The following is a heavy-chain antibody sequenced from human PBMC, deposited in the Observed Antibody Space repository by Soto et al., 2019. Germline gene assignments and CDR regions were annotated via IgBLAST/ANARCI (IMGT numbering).Heavy chain of an antibody. CDR2: IDFDADK. CDR1: GFSLSDSGMC. CDR3: ARCDSSGLCYYFDY. J-gene: IGHJ4*02. D-gene: IGHD3-22*01. Sequence: SGPTVVNPTQTLTLTCTLSGFSLSDSGMCVSWIRQPPGKALEWLARIDFDADKYYSTSLKTRLTISEDTSKNQVVLTMTNMDPVDTATYYCARCDSSGLCYYFDYWGQGTLVTVSS. V-gene: IGHV2-70*11.